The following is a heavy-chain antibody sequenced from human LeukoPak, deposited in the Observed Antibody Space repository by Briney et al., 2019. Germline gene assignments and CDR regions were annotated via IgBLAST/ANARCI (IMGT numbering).Heavy chain of an antibody. CDR1: GFTFSSWT. V-gene: IGHV3-30*02. J-gene: IGHJ3*02. D-gene: IGHD5-24*01. CDR3: VKSAGKDGYRDVFDI. CDR2: IRYDGSNK. Sequence: GGSLRLSCAASGFTFSSWTTEWVRQAPGKGLEWVAFIRYDGSNKYYADSVRGLFTISRDIFKNTLYLQMNSLRAEDTAVYHCVKSAGKDGYRDVFDIWGQGTVVTVSS.